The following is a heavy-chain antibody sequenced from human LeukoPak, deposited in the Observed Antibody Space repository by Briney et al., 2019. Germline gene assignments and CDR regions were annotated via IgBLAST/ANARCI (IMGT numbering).Heavy chain of an antibody. CDR1: GFTIPNAR. CDR2: IKSKIDGGTT. Sequence: GGSLRLSCVASGFTIPNARMGWVRQAPGKGLEWVGLIKSKIDGGTTDFAAPVKGRLTISIDDSKHTLYLQMNSLKSEDTGVYYCTTGYAHSDFDYWGQGTLVTVSS. V-gene: IGHV3-15*01. D-gene: IGHD3-3*02. CDR3: TTGYAHSDFDY. J-gene: IGHJ4*02.